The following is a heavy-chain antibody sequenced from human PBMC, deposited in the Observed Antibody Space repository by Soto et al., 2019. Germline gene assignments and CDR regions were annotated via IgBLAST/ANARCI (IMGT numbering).Heavy chain of an antibody. Sequence: QVQLLQSGAEVKKPGASVKVSCKASGYTFTLYGLSWVRQAPGQGRKWMGCIFGDDGSTDYAQNLLGRVTMTTDTATGSAYMELRSLSSDDTAVYYCSRRTLGSSIGIGDSLGQGALVTVSS. V-gene: IGHV1-18*01. CDR1: GYTFTLYG. D-gene: IGHD6-6*01. CDR2: IFGDDGST. CDR3: SRRTLGSSIGIGDS. J-gene: IGHJ4*02.